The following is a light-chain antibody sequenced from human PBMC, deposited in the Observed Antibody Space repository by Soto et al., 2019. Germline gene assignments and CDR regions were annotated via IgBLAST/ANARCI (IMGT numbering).Light chain of an antibody. J-gene: IGKJ1*01. CDR1: QSVLYSSNNKNY. Sequence: DIVMTQSPDSLAVSLGERATINCKSSQSVLYSSNNKNYLAWYQQKPGQPPKLLIYWASTRESGVPDRFSGSGSGTDFTLTISSLKAEDVAVYYCQQYYSTPPKFGQGTKVEIK. CDR3: QQYYSTPPK. V-gene: IGKV4-1*01. CDR2: WAS.